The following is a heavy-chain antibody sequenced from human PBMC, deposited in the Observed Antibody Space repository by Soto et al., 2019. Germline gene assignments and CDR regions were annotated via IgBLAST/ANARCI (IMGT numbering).Heavy chain of an antibody. CDR3: ARDRGCSGGNCYRYFDY. Sequence: GGSLRLSCAASGFAFSTYSVNWVRQAPGKGLEWLSYISSSISTVYYADSVKGRFTISRDNAKNSLYLQMNSLRAEDTAVYYCARDRGCSGGNCYRYFDYWGQGTLVTFSS. CDR2: ISSSISTV. CDR1: GFAFSTYS. J-gene: IGHJ4*02. V-gene: IGHV3-48*01. D-gene: IGHD2-15*01.